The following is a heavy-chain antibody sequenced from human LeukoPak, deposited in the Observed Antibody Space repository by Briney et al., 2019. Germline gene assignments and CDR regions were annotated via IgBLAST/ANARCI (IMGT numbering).Heavy chain of an antibody. CDR2: IYYSGST. CDR3: APGSGSYPYYFDY. Sequence: SETLSLTCAVYGGSFSGYYWSWIRQPPGKGLEWIGSIYYSGSTYYNPSLKSRVTISVDTSKNQFSLKLNSVTAAVTAVYYCAPGSGSYPYYFDYWGQGTLVTVSS. CDR1: GGSFSGYY. D-gene: IGHD1-26*01. J-gene: IGHJ4*02. V-gene: IGHV4-34*01.